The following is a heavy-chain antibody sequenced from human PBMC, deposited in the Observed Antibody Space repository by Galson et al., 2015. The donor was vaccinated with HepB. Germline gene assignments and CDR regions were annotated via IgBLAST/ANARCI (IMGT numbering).Heavy chain of an antibody. D-gene: IGHD1-26*01. J-gene: IGHJ5*02. CDR3: ARGPYIVGATHNFWFDP. Sequence: SVKVSCKASGYTFISYYMHWVRQAPGQGLEWVGVINPSSGSTNYAQKVQGRVTMTRDTSTSTVYMELSSLRSDDTAVYYCARGPYIVGATHNFWFDPWGRGTLLTVSS. CDR1: GYTFISYY. V-gene: IGHV1-46*01. CDR2: INPSSGST.